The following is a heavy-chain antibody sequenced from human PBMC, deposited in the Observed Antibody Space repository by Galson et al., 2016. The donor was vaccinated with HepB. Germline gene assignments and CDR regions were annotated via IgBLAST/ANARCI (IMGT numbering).Heavy chain of an antibody. CDR2: TRNEANGHTT. V-gene: IGHV3-72*01. J-gene: IGHJ3*02. CDR1: GFTSTDHY. D-gene: IGHD3-3*01. Sequence: LRLSCAASGFTSTDHYMDWVRQAPGKGLEWVGRTRNEANGHTTEYAASVKGRFIISRDVSENSVYLQMNSLKTEDTAMYFCTRVTMLQDAYDIWGQGTMVTVSS. CDR3: TRVTMLQDAYDI.